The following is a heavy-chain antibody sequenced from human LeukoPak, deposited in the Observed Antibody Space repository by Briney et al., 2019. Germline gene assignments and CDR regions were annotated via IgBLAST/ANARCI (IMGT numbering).Heavy chain of an antibody. CDR3: ASRTYTYDSSGYYRRNYYFDY. CDR2: ISAYNGNT. J-gene: IGHJ4*02. V-gene: IGHV1-18*01. CDR1: GYTFTSYG. D-gene: IGHD3-22*01. Sequence: ASVKVSCKASGYTFTSYGISWVRQAPGQGLEWMGWISAYNGNTNYAQKLQGRVTMTTDTSTSTAYMELSSLRSEDTAVYYCASRTYTYDSSGYYRRNYYFDYWGRGTLVTVSS.